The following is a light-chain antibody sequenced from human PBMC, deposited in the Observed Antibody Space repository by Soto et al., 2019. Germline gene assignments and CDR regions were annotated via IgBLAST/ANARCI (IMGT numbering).Light chain of an antibody. V-gene: IGKV3-20*01. CDR3: QQYGSSPRT. CDR2: GAS. Sequence: EIVLTQSPGTLSLSPGEGATLSCRASQGIYSNYLAWYQQKPGQPPRLLMYGASSRATGIPGRFSGSGSGTDFTFTISRLEPEDFAVYYCQQYGSSPRTFGQGTKVEIK. CDR1: QGIYSNY. J-gene: IGKJ1*01.